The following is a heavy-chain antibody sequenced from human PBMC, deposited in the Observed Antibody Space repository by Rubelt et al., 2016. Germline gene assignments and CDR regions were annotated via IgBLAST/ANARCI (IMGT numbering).Heavy chain of an antibody. CDR3: SRRSMGATSAFDI. D-gene: IGHD1-26*01. J-gene: IGHJ3*02. Sequence: RLSCAVSGFTFTNAWMNWVRQAPGKGLEWVAYITRDGSTTNYADSVKGRFTISRDNAKNSLYLQMNSLRGEDTAVYYCSRRSMGATSAFDIWGQGTMVTVSS. CDR2: ITRDGSTT. V-gene: IGHV3-48*01. CDR1: GFTFTNAW.